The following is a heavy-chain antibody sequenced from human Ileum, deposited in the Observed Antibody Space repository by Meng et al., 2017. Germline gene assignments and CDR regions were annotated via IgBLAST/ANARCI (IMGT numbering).Heavy chain of an antibody. V-gene: IGHV3-21*01. D-gene: IGHD1-26*01. CDR1: GFSLRSYS. CDR3: ARDFSGSYYTNYFDY. CDR2: ISSSSSYI. J-gene: IGHJ4*02. Sequence: EVQLVESGGGLVKPGGSLRRPCAASGFSLRSYSVNWVRQAPGKGLEWVSSISSSSSYIFYADSVKGRFTISRDNAKNSVYLQMNSLRAEDTAVYYCARDFSGSYYTNYFDYWGQGTLVTVSS.